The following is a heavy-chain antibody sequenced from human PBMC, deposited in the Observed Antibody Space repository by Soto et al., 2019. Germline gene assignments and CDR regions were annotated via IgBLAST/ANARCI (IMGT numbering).Heavy chain of an antibody. V-gene: IGHV1-18*04. J-gene: IGHJ4*02. CDR3: ARDLYPLAYYFDY. Sequence: VQLVQSGAEVKEPGASVKVSCKASGYTFHNHGISWVRQAPGQGLEWLGWISGLDGKTKYAQRLQGRVTMTTDTSTSTAYMELRSLRSDDTAVYYCARDLYPLAYYFDYWGQGTLVTVSS. CDR1: GYTFHNHG. CDR2: ISGLDGKT.